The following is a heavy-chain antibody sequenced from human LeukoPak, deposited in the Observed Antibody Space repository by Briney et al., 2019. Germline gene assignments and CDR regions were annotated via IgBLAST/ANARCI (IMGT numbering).Heavy chain of an antibody. D-gene: IGHD2-8*01. Sequence: PGGSLRLSCAASGFTFSSYAMSWVRQAPGKGLEWVSAISGSGGSTYYADSVKGRFTISRDNSKNTLYLQMNSLRAEDTAVYYCARSLMVGYYFDYWGQGTLVTVSS. J-gene: IGHJ4*02. CDR2: ISGSGGST. CDR3: ARSLMVGYYFDY. CDR1: GFTFSSYA. V-gene: IGHV3-23*01.